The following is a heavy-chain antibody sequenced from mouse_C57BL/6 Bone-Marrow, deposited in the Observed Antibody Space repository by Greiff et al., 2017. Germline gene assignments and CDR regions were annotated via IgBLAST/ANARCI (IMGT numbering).Heavy chain of an antibody. CDR2: GQGLEWIG. Sequence: VQGVESGPELARPWASVKISCQAFYTFSRRVHFAIRDTNYWMQWVKQRPGQGLEWIGAIYPGNGDPSYNQKFKGKATLTADKSSSTAYMQLSSLTSEDTEVYYSAWNYGRPYALDYWGQGTSGTVSS. V-gene: IGHV1-87*01. J-gene: IGHJ4*01. CDR1: YTFSRRVH. D-gene: IGHD2-1*01. CDR3: SEDTEVYYSAWNYGRPYALDY.